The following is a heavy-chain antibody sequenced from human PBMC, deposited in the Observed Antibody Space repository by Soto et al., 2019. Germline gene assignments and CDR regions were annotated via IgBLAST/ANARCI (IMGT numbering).Heavy chain of an antibody. J-gene: IGHJ6*02. Sequence: ASVKVSFKASGYSFTDYHIHWLRQAPGQGLEWLGRINPKSGGTSTAQKFQGWVTMTTDTSISTASMELTRLTSDDTAIYYCARGDSTDCSNGVCSFFYNHDMDVWGQGTTVTVFS. CDR3: ARGDSTDCSNGVCSFFYNHDMDV. V-gene: IGHV1-2*04. CDR2: INPKSGGT. CDR1: GYSFTDYH. D-gene: IGHD2-8*01.